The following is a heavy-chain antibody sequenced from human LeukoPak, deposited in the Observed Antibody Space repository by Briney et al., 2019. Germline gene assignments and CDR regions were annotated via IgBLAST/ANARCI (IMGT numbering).Heavy chain of an antibody. V-gene: IGHV4-39*07. J-gene: IGHJ4*02. CDR1: GGSISSSSYY. CDR3: ASIWSSSGSSPVDY. D-gene: IGHD3-10*01. Sequence: SETLSLTCTVSGGSISSSSYYWGWIRQPPGKGLEWIGSIYYSGSTYYNPSLKSRVTISVDTSKNQFSLKLSSVTAADTAVYYCASIWSSSGSSPVDYWGQGTLVTVSP. CDR2: IYYSGST.